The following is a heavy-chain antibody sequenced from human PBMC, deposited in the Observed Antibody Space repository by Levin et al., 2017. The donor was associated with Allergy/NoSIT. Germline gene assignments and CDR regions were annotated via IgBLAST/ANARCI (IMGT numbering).Heavy chain of an antibody. CDR1: GFSLSTSGVG. Sequence: VSGPTLVKPTQTLTLTCTFSGFSLSTSGVGVGWIRQPPGKALEWLALIYWDDDKRYSPSLKSRLTITKDTSKNQVVLTMTNMDPVDTATYYCAHSPGSGVRYFDWLFDYWGQGTLVTVSS. CDR2: IYWDDDK. J-gene: IGHJ4*02. CDR3: AHSPGSGVRYFDWLFDY. D-gene: IGHD3-9*01. V-gene: IGHV2-5*02.